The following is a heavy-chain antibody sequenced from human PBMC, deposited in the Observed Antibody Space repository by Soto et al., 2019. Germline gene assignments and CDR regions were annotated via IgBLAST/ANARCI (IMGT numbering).Heavy chain of an antibody. CDR3: ARAGDYPLTGAFDI. Sequence: SETLSLTCAVSGASISSNNWWSWVRQPPGKGLEWIGEIYHRGSTNYNPSLKSRVTISVDKSKNQFSLKLSSVTAADTAVYYCARAGDYPLTGAFDIWGQGTMVTVSS. D-gene: IGHD4-17*01. J-gene: IGHJ3*02. V-gene: IGHV4-4*02. CDR2: IYHRGST. CDR1: GASISSNNW.